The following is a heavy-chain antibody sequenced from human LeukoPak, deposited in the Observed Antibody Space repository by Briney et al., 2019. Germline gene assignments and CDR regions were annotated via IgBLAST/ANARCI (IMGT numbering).Heavy chain of an antibody. V-gene: IGHV4-59*01. CDR3: ARQYYDFLSGYTFDP. CDR1: GGSISSYY. J-gene: IGHJ5*02. Sequence: SETLSLTCTVSGGSISSYYWSWIRQPPGKGLEWIGYIYYSGSTNYNPSLKSRVTISVDTSKNQFSLKLSSVTAADTAVYYCARQYYDFLSGYTFDPWGQGTLVTVPS. CDR2: IYYSGST. D-gene: IGHD3-3*01.